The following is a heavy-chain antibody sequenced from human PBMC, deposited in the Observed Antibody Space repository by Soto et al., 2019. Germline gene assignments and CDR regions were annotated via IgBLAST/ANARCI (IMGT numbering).Heavy chain of an antibody. J-gene: IGHJ2*01. V-gene: IGHV1-69*12. CDR2: IIPIFGTA. CDR3: ARGNHRWLQLWYFDL. Sequence: QVQLVQSGAEVKKPGSSVTVSCKASGCTFSSYTISWVRQAPGQGLEWMGGIIPIFGTANYAQKFQGRVTITADESTSTAYMELSSLRFEDTAVYYCARGNHRWLQLWYFDLWGRGTLVTVSS. CDR1: GCTFSSYT. D-gene: IGHD5-12*01.